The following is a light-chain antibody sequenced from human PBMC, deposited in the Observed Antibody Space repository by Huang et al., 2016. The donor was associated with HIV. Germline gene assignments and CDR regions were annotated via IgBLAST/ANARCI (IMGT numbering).Light chain of an antibody. Sequence: DIQMTQAPPSLSAAVGDRVIITCRASQIINKYLNWYQQRPGRAPKLLLFGASSLQCGVSSRFSGSGSGTDFTLTIRDLQPEDTATYHCQQSYNIPRTFGQGTLLEI. CDR1: QIINKY. J-gene: IGKJ2*01. V-gene: IGKV1-39*01. CDR3: QQSYNIPRT. CDR2: GAS.